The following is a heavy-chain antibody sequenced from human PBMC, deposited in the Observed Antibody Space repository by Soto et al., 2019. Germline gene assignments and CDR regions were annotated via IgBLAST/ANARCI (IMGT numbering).Heavy chain of an antibody. CDR1: GYIXTAYS. Sequence: GXSXKISFKAAGYIXTAYSRHWVRQAPVQGLEWGGWFNPNSCDTIYAQKFQGRFTLTGDTHISTAYMEIYSLTSDDTAVYYCAREASAVISLDYWGRGTLGTVSS. CDR2: FNPNSCDT. J-gene: IGHJ4*02. V-gene: IGHV1-2*02. CDR3: AREASAVISLDY. D-gene: IGHD6-19*01.